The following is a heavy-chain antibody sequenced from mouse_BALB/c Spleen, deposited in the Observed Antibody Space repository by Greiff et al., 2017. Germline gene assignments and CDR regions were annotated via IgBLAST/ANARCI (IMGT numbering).Heavy chain of an antibody. J-gene: IGHJ4*01. V-gene: IGHV4-2*02. CDR3: ARRGDGYYYAMDY. CDR1: GFDFSRYW. CDR2: INPGSSTI. Sequence: EVKLLESGGGLVQPGGSLNLSCAASGFDFSRYWMSWARQAPGKGQEWIGEINPGSSTINYTPSLKDKFIISRDNAKNTLYLQMSKVRSEDTALYYCARRGDGYYYAMDYWGQGTSVTVSS.